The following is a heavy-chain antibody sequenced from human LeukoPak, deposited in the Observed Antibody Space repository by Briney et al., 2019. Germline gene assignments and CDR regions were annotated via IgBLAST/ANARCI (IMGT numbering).Heavy chain of an antibody. CDR1: GITFSGAW. J-gene: IGHJ1*01. D-gene: IGHD3-10*01. CDR3: ARVSGPGMNEYYHL. CDR2: INDDGSLR. Sequence: GGSLRLSCAASGITFSGAWMHWVRQAPGKGLVWVSRINDDGSLRRYANSVKGRFTISRDNAKNTLFLQMDSLRAEDTAVYYCARVSGPGMNEYYHLWGQGTLVTVSS. V-gene: IGHV3-74*01.